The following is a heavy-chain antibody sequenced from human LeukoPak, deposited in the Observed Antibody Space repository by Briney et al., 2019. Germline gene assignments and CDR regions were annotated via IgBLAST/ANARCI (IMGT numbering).Heavy chain of an antibody. CDR1: GFTFSTYA. J-gene: IGHJ4*02. D-gene: IGHD3-22*01. V-gene: IGHV3-33*06. Sequence: PGRSLRLSCAASGFTFSTYAMHWVRQAPGKGLEWVAVIWYDGSNKYYADSVKGRFTISRDNSKNTLYLQMSSLRAEDTAVYYCAKDRRITVMGGQGTLVTVSS. CDR3: AKDRRITVM. CDR2: IWYDGSNK.